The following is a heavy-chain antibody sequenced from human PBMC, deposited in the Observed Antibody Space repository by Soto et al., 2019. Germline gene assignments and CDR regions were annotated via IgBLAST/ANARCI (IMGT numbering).Heavy chain of an antibody. CDR2: ISYDGSNK. D-gene: IGHD2-15*01. Sequence: GGSLRLSCAASGFTFSSYGMHWVRQAPGKGLEWVAVISYDGSNKYYADSVKGRFTISRDNSKNTLYLQMNSLRAEDTAVYYCAKDKAYCSGGSCPTDIWGQGTMVTVSS. CDR3: AKDKAYCSGGSCPTDI. V-gene: IGHV3-30*18. J-gene: IGHJ3*02. CDR1: GFTFSSYG.